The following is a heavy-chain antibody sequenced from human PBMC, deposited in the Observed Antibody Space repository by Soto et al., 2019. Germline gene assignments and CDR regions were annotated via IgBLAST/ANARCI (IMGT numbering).Heavy chain of an antibody. CDR1: GGTISSHA. Sequence: QVQLVQSGAEVKKPGSSVKVSCKASGGTISSHAISWVRQAPGQGLEWMGGIIPIFGTVDYAQNFQGRVTITADESTTTAYMELSSLRSEDTAVYYCVFYYDSSGYYDAFDIWGQGTMVTVSS. CDR3: VFYYDSSGYYDAFDI. D-gene: IGHD3-22*01. V-gene: IGHV1-69*01. J-gene: IGHJ3*02. CDR2: IIPIFGTV.